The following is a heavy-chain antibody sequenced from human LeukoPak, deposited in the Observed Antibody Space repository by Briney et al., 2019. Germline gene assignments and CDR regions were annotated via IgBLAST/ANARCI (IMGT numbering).Heavy chain of an antibody. V-gene: IGHV3-23*01. CDR2: RSGSCGST. J-gene: IGHJ3*02. Sequence: GGSLRLSCAAPGGTFSSYAMSWVRQAQGKGQGWVSTRSGSCGSTYYADSVKGPFTISRDNAKNSLYLHMNSLRAEATAVYYCARDPDILTGIDAFDIWGQGTMVTVSS. CDR3: ARDPDILTGIDAFDI. CDR1: GGTFSSYA. D-gene: IGHD3-9*01.